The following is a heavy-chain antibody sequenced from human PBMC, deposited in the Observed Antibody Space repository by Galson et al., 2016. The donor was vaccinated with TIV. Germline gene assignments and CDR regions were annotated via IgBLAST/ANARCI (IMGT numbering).Heavy chain of an antibody. CDR3: AKDNDWFPPSTGYFDL. Sequence: SLRLSCAASGFTFRSYAMSWFRQAPGKGLEWVSAISGTGGSTYYADSVKGRFTISRDNSKNKLYLQMHSLRAEDTAVYYCAKDNDWFPPSTGYFDLLGRGTLATVSS. D-gene: IGHD3-9*01. J-gene: IGHJ2*01. V-gene: IGHV3-23*01. CDR2: ISGTGGST. CDR1: GFTFRSYA.